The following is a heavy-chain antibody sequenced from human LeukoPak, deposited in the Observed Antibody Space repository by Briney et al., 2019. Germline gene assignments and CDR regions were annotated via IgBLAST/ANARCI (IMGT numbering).Heavy chain of an antibody. CDR3: TRPVGRHFDY. J-gene: IGHJ4*02. D-gene: IGHD3-16*01. V-gene: IGHV5-51*01. CDR1: GYSFSTNW. Sequence: GESLKISCKTSGYSFSTNWIGWVRQMPGKGLEWMGVIYPADSDTRYSPSFQGQVTISADKSITTAYLQWSSLKASDTAMYYCTRPVGRHFDYWGQGTLVTVSS. CDR2: IYPADSDT.